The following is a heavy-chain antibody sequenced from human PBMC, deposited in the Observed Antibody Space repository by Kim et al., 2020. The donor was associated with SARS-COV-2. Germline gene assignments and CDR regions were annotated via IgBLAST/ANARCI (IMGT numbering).Heavy chain of an antibody. Sequence: ASVKVSCKASGYTFAQFAMHWVRQAPRQSLEWMGWINAGNGDTKYSPKFQGRVTISRDTSASTAYMELSSLRSEDTAVYYCTSLGITSPGRFDPWGQGTLVTVSS. V-gene: IGHV1-3*01. CDR1: GYTFAQFA. CDR2: INAGNGDT. D-gene: IGHD1-20*01. CDR3: TSLGITSPGRFDP. J-gene: IGHJ5*02.